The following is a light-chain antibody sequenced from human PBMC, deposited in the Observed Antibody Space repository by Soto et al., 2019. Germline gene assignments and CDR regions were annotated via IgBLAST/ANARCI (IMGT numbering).Light chain of an antibody. Sequence: EIRLPQSPGTLSLSQGGRPGLSGKASQSVSRNYVAWYQQKPGQAPRLLIYGASSRATDIPDRFSGSGSGTDFTLTISSLEPEDFAVYYCQQYGGSPRTFGQGTKVDIK. J-gene: IGKJ1*01. CDR2: GAS. CDR1: QSVSRNY. CDR3: QQYGGSPRT. V-gene: IGKV3-20*01.